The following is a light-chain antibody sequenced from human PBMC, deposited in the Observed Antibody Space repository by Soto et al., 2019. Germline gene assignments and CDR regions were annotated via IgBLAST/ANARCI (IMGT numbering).Light chain of an antibody. CDR1: QTVRNNY. CDR2: DAS. CDR3: QQYSNWPQT. V-gene: IGKV3-20*01. J-gene: IGKJ1*01. Sequence: VLTQSPGTLSLSPGERATLSCRASQTVRNNYLAWYQQKPGQAPRLLIYDASSRATGIPDRFSGTGSETDFTLTISRLEPEDFAVYYCQQYSNWPQTFGQGTKVDI.